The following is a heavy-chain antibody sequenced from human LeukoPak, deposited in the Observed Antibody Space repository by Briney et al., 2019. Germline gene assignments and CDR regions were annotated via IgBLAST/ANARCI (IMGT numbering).Heavy chain of an antibody. CDR3: ARYGVDTAPLDY. CDR2: INHSGST. V-gene: IGHV4-39*07. CDR1: GGSISSSIYY. J-gene: IGHJ4*02. Sequence: SETLSLTCIVSGGSISSSIYYWSWIRQPPGKGLEWIGEINHSGSTNYNPSLKSRVTISVDTSKNQFSLKLSSVTAADTAVYYCARYGVDTAPLDYWGQGTLVTVSS. D-gene: IGHD5-18*01.